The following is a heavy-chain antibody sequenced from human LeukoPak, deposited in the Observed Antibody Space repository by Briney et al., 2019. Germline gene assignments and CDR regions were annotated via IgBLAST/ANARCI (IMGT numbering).Heavy chain of an antibody. J-gene: IGHJ4*02. CDR1: GGSISSYY. CDR2: IYYSGST. V-gene: IGHV4-59*12. Sequence: SETLSLTCTVSGGSISSYYWSWIRQPPGKGLEWIGYIYYSGSTNYNPSLKSRVTISVDTSKNQFSLKLSSVTAADTAVYYCAVTTVTTAGDYWGQGTLVTVSS. D-gene: IGHD4-17*01. CDR3: AVTTVTTAGDY.